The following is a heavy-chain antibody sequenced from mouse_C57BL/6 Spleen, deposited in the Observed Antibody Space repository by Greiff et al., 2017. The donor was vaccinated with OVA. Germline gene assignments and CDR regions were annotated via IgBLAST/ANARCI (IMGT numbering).Heavy chain of an antibody. CDR3: TRSYYGSSPYAMDY. CDR2: ISSGGDYI. Sequence: EVQRVESGEGLVKPGGSLKLSCAASGFTFSSYAMSWVRQTPEKRLEWVAYISSGGDYIYYADTVKGRFTISRDNARNTLYLQMSSLKSEDTAMYYCTRSYYGSSPYAMDYWGQGTSVTVSS. D-gene: IGHD1-1*01. V-gene: IGHV5-9-1*02. J-gene: IGHJ4*01. CDR1: GFTFSSYA.